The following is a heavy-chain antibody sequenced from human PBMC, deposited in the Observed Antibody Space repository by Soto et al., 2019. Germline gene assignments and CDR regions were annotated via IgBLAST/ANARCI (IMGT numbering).Heavy chain of an antibody. Sequence: PGGSLRLSCAASGFTFSSYGIHWVRQAPGKGLEWEALISYDGTDKYYADSVKGRFTISRDNSKNTLYLQMSSLGPEDTAVYYCVKERYAQLWLEDYGMDVWGQGTTVTVSS. V-gene: IGHV3-30*18. CDR2: ISYDGTDK. D-gene: IGHD5-18*01. CDR1: GFTFSSYG. CDR3: VKERYAQLWLEDYGMDV. J-gene: IGHJ6*02.